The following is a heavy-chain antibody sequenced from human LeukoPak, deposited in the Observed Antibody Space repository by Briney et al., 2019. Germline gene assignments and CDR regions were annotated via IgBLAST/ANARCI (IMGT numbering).Heavy chain of an antibody. J-gene: IGHJ4*02. CDR2: ISSSSSYI. D-gene: IGHD6-13*01. CDR1: GFTFSSYS. CDR3: ARDAAYSSSWYYFDY. V-gene: IGHV3-21*01. Sequence: GGSLRLSCAASGFTFSSYSMNWVRQAPGKGLEWVSSISSSSSYIYYADSVKGRFTISRDNAKNSLYLQMNSLGAEDTAVYYCARDAAYSSSWYYFDYWGQGTLVTVSS.